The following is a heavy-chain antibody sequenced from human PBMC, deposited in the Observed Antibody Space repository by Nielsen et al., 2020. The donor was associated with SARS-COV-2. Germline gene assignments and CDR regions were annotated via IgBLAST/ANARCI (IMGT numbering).Heavy chain of an antibody. J-gene: IGHJ6*02. Sequence: GESLNISCAASGFTFDDYGMRWVRQAPGKGLEWVSGINWNGGSTGYADSVKGRFTISRDNAKNSLYLQMNSLRAEDTALYHCARGSDYAYYYYGMDVWGQGTTVTVSS. V-gene: IGHV3-20*01. CDR3: ARGSDYAYYYYGMDV. CDR1: GFTFDDYG. D-gene: IGHD4-17*01. CDR2: INWNGGST.